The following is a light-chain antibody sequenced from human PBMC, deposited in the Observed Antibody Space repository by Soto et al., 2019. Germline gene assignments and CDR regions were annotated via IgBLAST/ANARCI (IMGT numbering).Light chain of an antibody. CDR1: QSINSN. Sequence: EIVMTQSPATLSVSPGERATLSCRASQSINSNLAWYQQKPGQAPRLLIYGASTTATDIPARFSGSGSGTEFTLTISSLQSEDFAVYYCQQYNNWPRTFGRGTKVEIK. CDR3: QQYNNWPRT. J-gene: IGKJ1*01. V-gene: IGKV3-15*01. CDR2: GAS.